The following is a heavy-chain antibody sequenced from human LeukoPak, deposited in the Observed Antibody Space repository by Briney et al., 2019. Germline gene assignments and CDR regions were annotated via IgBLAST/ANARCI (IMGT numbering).Heavy chain of an antibody. CDR3: ARYQDYGDYKDY. Sequence: PGGSLRLSCAASGFTFSSYSMNWVRQAPGKGLGWVSSISSSSSYIYYADSVKGRFTISRDNAKNSLYLQMNSLRAEDTAVYYCARYQDYGDYKDYWGQGTLVTVSS. CDR2: ISSSSSYI. CDR1: GFTFSSYS. V-gene: IGHV3-21*01. J-gene: IGHJ4*02. D-gene: IGHD4-17*01.